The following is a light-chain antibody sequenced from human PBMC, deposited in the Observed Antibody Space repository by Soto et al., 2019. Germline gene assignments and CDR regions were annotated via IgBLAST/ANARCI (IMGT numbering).Light chain of an antibody. J-gene: IGKJ1*01. Sequence: EIVMTQSPATLSVSPGERATLSCRASQSIGSSLAWYRQKPGQAPRLLIFGASTRATGMAARLSGSGSGTDFTLTISSLQSEDFAVYYCQQYSDWPWTFGRGTKVEI. CDR1: QSIGSS. V-gene: IGKV3-15*01. CDR3: QQYSDWPWT. CDR2: GAS.